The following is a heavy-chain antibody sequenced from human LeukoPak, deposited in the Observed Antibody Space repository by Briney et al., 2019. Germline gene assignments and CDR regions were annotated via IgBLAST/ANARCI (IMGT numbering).Heavy chain of an antibody. J-gene: IGHJ6*03. CDR1: GVSVNGHY. Sequence: SETLSLTCTVSGVSVNGHYWSWIRQPPGKGLEWIGFIYDNESANYKSSLESRVTMTVDTSKNQVSLKLNSVTAADTAVYYCARVLQNYYHLDVWGEGTTVTVSS. CDR2: IYDNESA. CDR3: ARVLQNYYHLDV. V-gene: IGHV4-59*02. D-gene: IGHD3-3*01.